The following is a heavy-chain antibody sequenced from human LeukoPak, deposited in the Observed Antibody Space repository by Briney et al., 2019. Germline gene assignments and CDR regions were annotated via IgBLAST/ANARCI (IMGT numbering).Heavy chain of an antibody. CDR2: VSASADST. D-gene: IGHD1-1*01. J-gene: IGHJ4*02. Sequence: PGGSLRLSCAASEFMFSKYAMSWVRQAPGKGLEWVSAVSASADSTYYADSVKGRFIISRDNSKNTLFLQMNSLRAEDTAVYYCARDRGGTGDFDYWGQGTLVTVSS. V-gene: IGHV3-23*01. CDR1: EFMFSKYA. CDR3: ARDRGGTGDFDY.